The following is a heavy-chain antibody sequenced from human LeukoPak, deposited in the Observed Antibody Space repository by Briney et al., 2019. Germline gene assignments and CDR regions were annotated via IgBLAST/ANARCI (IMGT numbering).Heavy chain of an antibody. CDR3: ARAGITTTGPLFQH. J-gene: IGHJ1*01. CDR1: GFTFSSYA. V-gene: IGHV3-30*04. Sequence: SGGSLRLSCAASGFTFSSYAMHWVRQAPGKGLEWVAVISYDGSNKYYADSVKGRFTISRDNSKNTLYLQMNSLRAEDTAVYYCARAGITTTGPLFQHWGQGTLVTVSS. D-gene: IGHD6-13*01. CDR2: ISYDGSNK.